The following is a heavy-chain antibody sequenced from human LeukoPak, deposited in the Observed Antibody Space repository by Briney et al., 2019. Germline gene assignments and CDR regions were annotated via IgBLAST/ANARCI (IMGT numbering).Heavy chain of an antibody. D-gene: IGHD7-27*01. Sequence: ASVKVSCKASGYTFTSYDFNWVRQATGQRPEWMGWMSPNSGDTGYVQKFQDRVTMTRNTSICTAYMELSSLRSDDTAVYYCARGPPNWGYDYWGPGTLVTVSS. J-gene: IGHJ4*02. CDR2: MSPNSGDT. CDR1: GYTFTSYD. CDR3: ARGPPNWGYDY. V-gene: IGHV1-8*01.